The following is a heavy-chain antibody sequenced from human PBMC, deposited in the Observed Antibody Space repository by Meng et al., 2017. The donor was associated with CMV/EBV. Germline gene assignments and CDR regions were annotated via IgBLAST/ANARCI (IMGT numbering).Heavy chain of an antibody. V-gene: IGHV3-48*04. CDR2: ISSSSSTT. Sequence: GESLKISCAASGFTFSSYSMNWVRQAPGKGLEWVSYISSSSSTTYYADSVKGRFTISRDNAKNSLYLQMNSLRAEDTAVYYCWRFGVSQGFDYWGQGTLVTVSS. D-gene: IGHD3-10*01. J-gene: IGHJ4*02. CDR1: GFTFSSYS. CDR3: WRFGVSQGFDY.